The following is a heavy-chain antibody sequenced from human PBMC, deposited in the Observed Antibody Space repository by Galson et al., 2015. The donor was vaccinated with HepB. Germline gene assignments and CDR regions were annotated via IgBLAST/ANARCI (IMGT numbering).Heavy chain of an antibody. D-gene: IGHD3-22*01. CDR2: ISAYNGNT. CDR3: ARDPEWISSGPRFFDY. V-gene: IGHV1-18*04. Sequence: SVKVSCKASGYTFTSYGISWVRQAPGQGLEWMGWISAYNGNTNYAQKLQGRVTMTTDTSTSTAYMELRSLRSDDTAVYYCARDPEWISSGPRFFDYWGQGTLVTVSS. CDR1: GYTFTSYG. J-gene: IGHJ4*02.